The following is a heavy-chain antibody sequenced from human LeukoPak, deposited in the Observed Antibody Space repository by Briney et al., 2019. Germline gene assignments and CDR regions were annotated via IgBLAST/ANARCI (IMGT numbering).Heavy chain of an antibody. D-gene: IGHD3-16*01. V-gene: IGHV3-23*01. CDR1: GFTFRSYA. CDR3: AKWAGILGGN. Sequence: PGGSLRLSCAASGFTFRSYAMSWVRQAPGKGVEWVSAISGSGGGTYYADSVKGRFTISRDNSKNTLYLQMNSLRAEDTAVYYCAKWAGILGGNWGQGTLVTVSS. J-gene: IGHJ4*02. CDR2: ISGSGGGT.